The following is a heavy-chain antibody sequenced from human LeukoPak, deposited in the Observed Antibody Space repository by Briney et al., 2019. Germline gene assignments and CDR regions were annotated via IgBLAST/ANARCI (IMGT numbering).Heavy chain of an antibody. D-gene: IGHD2-2*02. V-gene: IGHV1-2*02. Sequence: ASVKVSCKASRYTFTGYYMHWLRQAPGLELEWMGWINPNSGGTNYAQKFQGRVTMTRDTSISPAYMEPSRLRSDDTAVYYCARVDRYCSSTSCYMPPAKPFDYWRQGTLVTVFS. CDR2: INPNSGGT. J-gene: IGHJ4*02. CDR1: RYTFTGYY. CDR3: ARVDRYCSSTSCYMPPAKPFDY.